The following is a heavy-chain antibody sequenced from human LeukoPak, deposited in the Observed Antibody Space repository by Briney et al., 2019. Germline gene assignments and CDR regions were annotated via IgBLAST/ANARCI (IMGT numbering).Heavy chain of an antibody. J-gene: IGHJ5*02. D-gene: IGHD2-2*01. Sequence: SETLSLTCTVSGGSISSSSYYWGWIRQPPGKGLEWIGSIYYSGSTYYNPSLKSRVTISVDTSKNQFSLKPSSVTAADTAVYYCARDIVVVPAAPSRGFDPWGQGTLVTVSS. CDR3: ARDIVVVPAAPSRGFDP. CDR2: IYYSGST. CDR1: GGSISSSSYY. V-gene: IGHV4-39*07.